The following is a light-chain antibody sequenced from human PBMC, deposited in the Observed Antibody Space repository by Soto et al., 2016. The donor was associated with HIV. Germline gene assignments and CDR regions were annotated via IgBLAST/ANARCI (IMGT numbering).Light chain of an antibody. J-gene: IGKJ1*01. CDR1: QSISSW. Sequence: DIQMTQSPSTLSASVGDRVTITCRASQSISSWLAWYRQKPGKAPKLLIYKASSLESGVPSRFSGSGSGTEFTLTISSLQPDDFATYYCQQYNSDSWTFGQGTKVEIK. CDR3: QQYNSDSWT. CDR2: KAS. V-gene: IGKV1-5*03.